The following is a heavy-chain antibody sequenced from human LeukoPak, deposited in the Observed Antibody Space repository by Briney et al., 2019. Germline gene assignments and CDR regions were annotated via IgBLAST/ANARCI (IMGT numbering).Heavy chain of an antibody. J-gene: IGHJ4*02. Sequence: ASVKVSCKASGYTFTSYGISWVRQAPGQGLEWMGGIIPIFGTANYAQKFQGRVTITADESTSTAYMELSSLRSEDTAVYYCASPSGTTVTTAFDYWGQGTLVTVSS. D-gene: IGHD4-17*01. CDR1: GYTFTSYG. CDR2: IIPIFGTA. CDR3: ASPSGTTVTTAFDY. V-gene: IGHV1-69*13.